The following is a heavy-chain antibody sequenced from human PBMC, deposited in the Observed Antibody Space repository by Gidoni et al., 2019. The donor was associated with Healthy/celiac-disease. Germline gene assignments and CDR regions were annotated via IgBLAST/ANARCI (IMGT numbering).Heavy chain of an antibody. V-gene: IGHV4-4*07. Sequence: QVQLQESGPGLVKPSETLSLTCTVSGGSISSSYWSWIRQPAGKGLEWIGRIYTSGSTNYNPSLKSRVTMSVDTSKNQFSLKLSSVTAADTAVYYCARDKWWEYQLNWFDPWGQGTLVTVSS. J-gene: IGHJ5*02. CDR1: GGSISSSY. CDR3: ARDKWWEYQLNWFDP. D-gene: IGHD2-2*01. CDR2: IYTSGST.